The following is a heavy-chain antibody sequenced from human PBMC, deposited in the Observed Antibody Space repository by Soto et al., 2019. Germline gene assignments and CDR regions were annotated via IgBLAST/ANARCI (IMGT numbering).Heavy chain of an antibody. J-gene: IGHJ4*02. V-gene: IGHV3-72*01. CDR1: GLTFSDHY. CDR2: SRNKAKSYPT. Sequence: EVQLVESGGVLVQPGGSLRLSCVASGLTFSDHYMDWVRQAPGKGLEWVGRSRNKAKSYPTDYAAIVKGRFTISRDDSKSSVYLQMNSLETEDTAVYYCVRAARSGATHFDYWGQGTLVTVSS. D-gene: IGHD1-26*01. CDR3: VRAARSGATHFDY.